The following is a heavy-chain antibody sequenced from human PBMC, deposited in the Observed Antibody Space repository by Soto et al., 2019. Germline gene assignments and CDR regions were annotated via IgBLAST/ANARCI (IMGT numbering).Heavy chain of an antibody. CDR3: AKERYSSSSPDFDY. D-gene: IGHD6-6*01. Sequence: QVQLVESGGGVVQPGRSLRLSCAASGFTFSSYGMHWVRQAPGKGLEWVAVISYDGSNKYYSDSVKGRFTISRDNSKNTLYLQMNSLRAADTAVYYCAKERYSSSSPDFDYWGQGTLVTVSS. CDR2: ISYDGSNK. CDR1: GFTFSSYG. J-gene: IGHJ4*02. V-gene: IGHV3-30*18.